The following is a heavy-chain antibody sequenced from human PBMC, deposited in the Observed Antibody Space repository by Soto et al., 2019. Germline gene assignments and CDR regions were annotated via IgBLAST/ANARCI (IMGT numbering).Heavy chain of an antibody. J-gene: IGHJ6*03. D-gene: IGHD3-3*01. Sequence: PEESLKISCKGSGYSFTSYWIGWARQMPGKGLERMGIIYPGDSDTRYSPSFQGQVTISSDKSISTAYLQWSSLKASDTVMYYCLGQNYYFWSGYYGYMDVWCKGTTVTVSS. V-gene: IGHV5-51*01. CDR3: LGQNYYFWSGYYGYMDV. CDR2: IYPGDSDT. CDR1: GYSFTSYW.